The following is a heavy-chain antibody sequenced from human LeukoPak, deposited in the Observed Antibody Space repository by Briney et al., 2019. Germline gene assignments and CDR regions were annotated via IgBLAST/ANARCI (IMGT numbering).Heavy chain of an antibody. J-gene: IGHJ4*02. V-gene: IGHV1-69*04. CDR2: IIPILGIA. Sequence: SVKVSCKASGGTFSSYAIIWVRQAPGQGLEWMGRIIPILGIANYAQKFQGRVTITADKSTSTAYMELSSLRSEDTAVYYCALGVAATTFDYWGQGTLVTVSS. D-gene: IGHD2-15*01. CDR3: ALGVAATTFDY. CDR1: GGTFSSYA.